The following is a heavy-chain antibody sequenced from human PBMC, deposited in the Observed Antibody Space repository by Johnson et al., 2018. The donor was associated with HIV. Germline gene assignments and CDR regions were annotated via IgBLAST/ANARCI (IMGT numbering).Heavy chain of an antibody. CDR1: GFTLSSYA. Sequence: VQLVESGGGVVQPGRSLRLSCAASGFTLSSYAMHWVRQAPGKVLEWVAVISYDGSNKYYADSVKGRFTISRDNSKNTLYLQMNSLRAEDTAVYYCARGKAAADSPNAFDIWGQGTMVTVSS. J-gene: IGHJ3*02. CDR2: ISYDGSNK. V-gene: IGHV3-30*14. CDR3: ARGKAAADSPNAFDI. D-gene: IGHD6-13*01.